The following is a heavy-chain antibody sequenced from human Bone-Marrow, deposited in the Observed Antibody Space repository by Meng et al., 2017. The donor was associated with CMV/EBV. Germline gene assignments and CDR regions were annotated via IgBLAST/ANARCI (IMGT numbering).Heavy chain of an antibody. J-gene: IGHJ4*02. Sequence: GELVGSGGGLVQPGGSLRLSCASSGFTVSSNYMSWVRQAPGKGLEWVSVIYSGGSTYYADSVKGRFTISRDNSKNTLYLQMNSLRAEDTAVYYCARDSKYQLLLFDYWGQGTLVTVSS. CDR3: ARDSKYQLLLFDY. V-gene: IGHV3-66*01. CDR2: IYSGGST. CDR1: GFTVSSNY. D-gene: IGHD2-2*01.